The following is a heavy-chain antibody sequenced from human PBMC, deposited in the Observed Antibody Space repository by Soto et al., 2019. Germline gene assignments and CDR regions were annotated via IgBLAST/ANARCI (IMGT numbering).Heavy chain of an antibody. Sequence: SETLSLTCSVSGGSIGHYYWNWIRQSPGKGLEWIGNVYYSGTTYNPSLRRRVTISVDTSKSQFSLNLTSVTAADTAVYYCARQSSGDFDFRAQRVPVTVSS. CDR1: GGSIGHYY. D-gene: IGHD4-17*01. CDR3: ARQSSGDFDF. J-gene: IGHJ4*02. V-gene: IGHV4-59*08. CDR2: VYYSGT.